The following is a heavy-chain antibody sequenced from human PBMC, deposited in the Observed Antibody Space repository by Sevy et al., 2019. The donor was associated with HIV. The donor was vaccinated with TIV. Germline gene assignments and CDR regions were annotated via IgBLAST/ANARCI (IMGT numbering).Heavy chain of an antibody. CDR3: TTDRSTTASSSLRFLEWGDYFDY. J-gene: IGHJ4*02. D-gene: IGHD3-3*01. CDR2: IKSKTDGGTT. CDR1: GFTFSNAW. V-gene: IGHV3-15*01. Sequence: GGSLRLSCAASGFTFSNAWMSWVRQAPGKGLEWVGRIKSKTDGGTTDYAAPVKGRFTISRDDSKNTLYLQMKSLKTEDTAVYYWTTDRSTTASSSLRFLEWGDYFDYWGQGTLVTVSS.